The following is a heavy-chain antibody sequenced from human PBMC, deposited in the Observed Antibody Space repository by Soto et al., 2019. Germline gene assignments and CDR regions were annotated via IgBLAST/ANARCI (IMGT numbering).Heavy chain of an antibody. Sequence: QVQLVQSGAEVKKPGSSVKVSCKASGGTFSSYAISWVRQAPGQGLEWMGGTIPISGTANYAQKFQGRVTITADESTSTAYMELSSLRSEDTAVYYCARSQGSSTSLEIYYYYYYVMDVWGQGTTVTVSS. CDR3: ARSQGSSTSLEIYYYYYYVMDV. CDR2: TIPISGTA. J-gene: IGHJ6*02. CDR1: GGTFSSYA. V-gene: IGHV1-69*01. D-gene: IGHD2-2*01.